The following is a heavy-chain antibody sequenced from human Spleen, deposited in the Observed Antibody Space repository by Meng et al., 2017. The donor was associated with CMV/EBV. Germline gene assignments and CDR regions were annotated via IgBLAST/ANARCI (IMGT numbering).Heavy chain of an antibody. D-gene: IGHD3-22*01. CDR1: GGTFSSYT. Sequence: SVKVSCKASGGTFSSYTISWVRQAPGQGLEWMGRIIPILGIANYAQKFQGRVTITADKSTSTAYMELSSLRSEDTAVYYCAKAVTMINRFDYWGQGTLVTVSS. CDR2: IIPILGIA. CDR3: AKAVTMINRFDY. J-gene: IGHJ4*02. V-gene: IGHV1-69*02.